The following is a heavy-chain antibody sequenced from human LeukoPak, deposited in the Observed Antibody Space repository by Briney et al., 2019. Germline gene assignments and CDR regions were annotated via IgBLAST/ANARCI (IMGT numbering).Heavy chain of an antibody. J-gene: IGHJ4*02. V-gene: IGHV3-53*01. Sequence: GGSLRLSCAAYAFTVSSNYMSWVRQAPGKGLEWVSVIYSGGSTYYADCVKGRFNVSRDNSKNTLYLKMNSLRAEVTAVYYSARDLGMTEGYWGQGTLVTVSS. D-gene: IGHD3-16*01. CDR3: ARDLGMTEGY. CDR1: AFTVSSNY. CDR2: IYSGGST.